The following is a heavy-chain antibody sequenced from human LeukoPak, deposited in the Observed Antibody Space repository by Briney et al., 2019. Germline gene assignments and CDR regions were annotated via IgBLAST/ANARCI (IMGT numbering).Heavy chain of an antibody. CDR2: ISSSRSTI. CDR3: ARDQRYYYDSSGHFDY. V-gene: IGHV3-48*01. CDR1: GFTFSSYW. D-gene: IGHD3-22*01. J-gene: IGHJ4*02. Sequence: GGSLRLSCAASGFTFSSYWMNWVRQAPGKGLEWVSYISSSRSTIHYADSVKGRFTISRDNAKKSLYLQMNSLRAEDTAVYYCARDQRYYYDSSGHFDYWGQGALVTVSS.